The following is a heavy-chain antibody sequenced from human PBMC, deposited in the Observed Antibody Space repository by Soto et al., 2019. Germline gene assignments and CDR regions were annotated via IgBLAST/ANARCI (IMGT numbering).Heavy chain of an antibody. J-gene: IGHJ4*02. V-gene: IGHV4-59*06. CDR3: ARDMVRSYGSGSSYFDY. CDR2: IYYSGST. CDR1: GGSISSYY. Sequence: PSETLSLTCTVSGGSISSYYWIWIRQHPGKGLEWIGYIYYSGSTYYNPSLKSRVTISVDTSKNQFSLKLSSVTAADTAVYYCARDMVRSYGSGSSYFDYWGQGTLVTVSS. D-gene: IGHD3-10*01.